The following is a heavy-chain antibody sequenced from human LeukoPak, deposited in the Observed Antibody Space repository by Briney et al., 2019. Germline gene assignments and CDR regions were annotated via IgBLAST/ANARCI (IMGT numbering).Heavy chain of an antibody. CDR2: ISSSSSYI. CDR3: ARRPHPNCSGGSCYSYYFDY. V-gene: IGHV3-21*01. D-gene: IGHD2-15*01. CDR1: GFTFSSYW. J-gene: IGHJ4*02. Sequence: PGGSLRLSCAASGFTFSSYWMSWVRQAPGKGLEWVSSISSSSSYIYYADSVKGRFTISRDNAKNSLYLQMNSLRAEDTAVYYCARRPHPNCSGGSCYSYYFDYWGQGTLVTVSS.